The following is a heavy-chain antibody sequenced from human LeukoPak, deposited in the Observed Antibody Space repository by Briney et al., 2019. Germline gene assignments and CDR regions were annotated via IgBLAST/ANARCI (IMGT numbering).Heavy chain of an antibody. V-gene: IGHV3-74*01. Sequence: PGGSLRLSCAASGFTFSSYWMHWVRQAPGEGLVWVSRINSDGSSTNYADSVKGRLTISRDNAKNTLFLQMNSLRAEDTAVYYCARDLSTWSSSLDCWGQGTLVTVSS. J-gene: IGHJ4*02. CDR2: INSDGSST. CDR3: ARDLSTWSSSLDC. CDR1: GFTFSSYW. D-gene: IGHD6-13*01.